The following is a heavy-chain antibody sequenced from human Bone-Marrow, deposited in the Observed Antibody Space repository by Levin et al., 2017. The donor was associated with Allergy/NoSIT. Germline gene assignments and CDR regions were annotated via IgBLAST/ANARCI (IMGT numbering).Heavy chain of an antibody. CDR3: AREKGKPGIAAAGTSRFVSSTFDY. D-gene: IGHD6-13*01. J-gene: IGHJ4*02. CDR1: GGSISSSSYY. V-gene: IGHV4-39*07. Sequence: PSETLSLTCTVSGGSISSSSYYWGWIRQPPGKGLEWIGSIYYSGSTYYNPSLKSRVTISVDTSKNQFSLKLSSVTAADTAVYYCAREKGKPGIAAAGTSRFVSSTFDYWGQGTLVTVSS. CDR2: IYYSGST.